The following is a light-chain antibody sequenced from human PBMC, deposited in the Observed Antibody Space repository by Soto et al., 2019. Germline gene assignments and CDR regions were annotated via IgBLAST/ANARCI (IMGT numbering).Light chain of an antibody. CDR1: QSVSSSY. V-gene: IGKV3-20*01. Sequence: IVLTQSPGTLSLSPGERATLSCRASQSVSSSYLAWYQQKPGQAPRLLIYGASSRATGIPDRFSGSGSGTDFTLTISRLEPEDFAVYYCQQYGSSPPFTFGPGTKLDIK. J-gene: IGKJ3*01. CDR2: GAS. CDR3: QQYGSSPPFT.